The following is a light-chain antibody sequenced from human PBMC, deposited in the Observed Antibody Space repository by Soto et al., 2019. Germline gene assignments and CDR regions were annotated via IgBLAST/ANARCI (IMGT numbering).Light chain of an antibody. V-gene: IGKV4-1*01. CDR2: RAS. Sequence: DVGMTQSPDSLAVSLGERATIKCKSRQNVLYSSNNENYLAWYQQTPGQPPKLLIYRASTRASGVPDRFSGSGSGTDFTLTISSLQAEDAAVYYCQQYYTSIAFGQGTRLEIK. CDR3: QQYYTSIA. CDR1: QNVLYSSNNENY. J-gene: IGKJ5*01.